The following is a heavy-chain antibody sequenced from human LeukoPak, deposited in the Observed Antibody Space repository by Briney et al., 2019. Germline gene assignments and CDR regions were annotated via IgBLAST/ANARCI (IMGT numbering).Heavy chain of an antibody. CDR1: GGSISSYY. CDR2: IYYSGST. V-gene: IGHV4-59*12. CDR3: ARVQIFGVVITPYYYYGMDV. Sequence: SETLSLTCTVSGGSISSYYWSWIRQPPGKGLEWIGYIYYSGSTNYNPSLKSRVTISVDTSKNQFSLKLSSVTAADTAVYYCARVQIFGVVITPYYYYGMDVWGQGTTVTVSS. D-gene: IGHD3-3*01. J-gene: IGHJ6*02.